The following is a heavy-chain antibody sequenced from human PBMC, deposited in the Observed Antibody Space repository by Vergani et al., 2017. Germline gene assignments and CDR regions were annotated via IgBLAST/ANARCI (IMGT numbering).Heavy chain of an antibody. J-gene: IGHJ5*02. CDR1: GGSISSGVYY. Sequence: QVQLQESGPGLVKPSQTLSLTCTVSGGSISSGVYYWSWNRQHPGKGLEWIGYIYYSGSTYYNPSLKSRVTISVDTSKNQFSLKLSSVTAADTAVYYCARGYCSSTSCYLFDPWGQGTLVTVSS. CDR3: ARGYCSSTSCYLFDP. D-gene: IGHD2-2*01. CDR2: IYYSGST. V-gene: IGHV4-31*03.